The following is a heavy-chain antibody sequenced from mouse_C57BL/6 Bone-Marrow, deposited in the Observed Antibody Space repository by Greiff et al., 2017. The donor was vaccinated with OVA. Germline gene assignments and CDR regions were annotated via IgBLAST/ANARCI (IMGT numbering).Heavy chain of an antibody. CDR3: MSSLLTTWFGY. V-gene: IGHV10-3*01. Sequence: EVQLVESGGGLVQPRGSLKLSCAASGFTFTTYAMRWVSQAPGKGLEWVARIKPKSGNSETYDDVSVKDRFTISRSDSQSMLYLRMNNLKTEDTVMYYCMSSLLTTWFGYWAQGTLVTVSA. D-gene: IGHD1-2*01. J-gene: IGHJ3*01. CDR2: IKPKSGNSET. CDR1: GFTFTTYA.